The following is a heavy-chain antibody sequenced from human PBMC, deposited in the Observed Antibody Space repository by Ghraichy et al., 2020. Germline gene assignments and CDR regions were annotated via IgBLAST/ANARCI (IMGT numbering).Heavy chain of an antibody. Sequence: GGSLRLSCAASGFTFSSYSMNWVRQAPGKGLEWVSYISSSSSTIYYADSVKGRFTISRDNAKNSLYLQMNSLRDEDTAVYYCARDLKILTGYLRAFDIWGQGTMVTVSS. CDR2: ISSSSSTI. V-gene: IGHV3-48*02. J-gene: IGHJ3*02. CDR3: ARDLKILTGYLRAFDI. D-gene: IGHD3-9*01. CDR1: GFTFSSYS.